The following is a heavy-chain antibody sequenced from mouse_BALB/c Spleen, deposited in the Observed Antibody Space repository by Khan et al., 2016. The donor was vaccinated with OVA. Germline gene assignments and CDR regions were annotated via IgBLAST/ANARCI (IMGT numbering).Heavy chain of an antibody. J-gene: IGHJ4*01. CDR2: IDPFNGGT. CDR1: AYSFTSYY. CDR3: ARRTLDY. Sequence: VQLQQSGPELMKPGASVNISCKASAYSFTSYYMHWVKQSHGKSLEWIGCIDPFNGGTTYNQKFKGRATLTVDKSSSTDYMHLSTLTSEDSAVYYCARRTLDYWGQGTSVTVSS. V-gene: IGHV1S135*01.